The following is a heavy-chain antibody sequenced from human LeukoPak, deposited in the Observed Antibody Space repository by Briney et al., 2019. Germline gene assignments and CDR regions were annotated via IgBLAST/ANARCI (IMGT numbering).Heavy chain of an antibody. Sequence: GESLRLSCGASGFSFSSYWMSWVRQAPGKGLEWVANIKQDGSEKYYVDSVKGRFTISRDNAKNSLYLQMNSLRAEDTAVYYCARESPYYDSSGYYFDYWGQGTLVTVSS. CDR2: IKQDGSEK. V-gene: IGHV3-7*01. D-gene: IGHD3-22*01. CDR1: GFSFSSYW. CDR3: ARESPYYDSSGYYFDY. J-gene: IGHJ4*02.